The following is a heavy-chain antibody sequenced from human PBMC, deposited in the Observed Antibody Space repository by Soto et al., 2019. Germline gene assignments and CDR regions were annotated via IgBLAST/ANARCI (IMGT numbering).Heavy chain of an antibody. V-gene: IGHV1-69*13. D-gene: IGHD2-2*01. J-gene: IGHJ6*02. CDR1: GGTFSSYA. CDR3: ASYRSSARRHSGGYYYSSDV. CDR2: ILPIFGTA. Sequence: GASVKVSCKASGGTFSSYAFSWVRQAPGQGLEWMGGILPIFGTANYAQKFQGRVTITADEGTSTAYMELSSLRSEDTAVYYCASYRSSARRHSGGYYYSSDVRGQGTTLTVSS.